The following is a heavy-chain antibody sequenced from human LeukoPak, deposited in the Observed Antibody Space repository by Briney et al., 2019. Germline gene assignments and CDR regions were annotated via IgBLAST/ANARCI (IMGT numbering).Heavy chain of an antibody. J-gene: IGHJ4*02. Sequence: KPSETLSLTCTVSGGSISSYYLSWIRQPPGKRLEWIAHIYYSGSTNYNPCLKSRVTISVDTSKNQFSLKLSSVTAADTAVYYCASRSSIWSGYQDTLYYFDSWGQGTLVTVSS. D-gene: IGHD3-3*01. CDR1: GGSISSYY. CDR2: IYYSGST. V-gene: IGHV4-59*01. CDR3: ASRSSIWSGYQDTLYYFDS.